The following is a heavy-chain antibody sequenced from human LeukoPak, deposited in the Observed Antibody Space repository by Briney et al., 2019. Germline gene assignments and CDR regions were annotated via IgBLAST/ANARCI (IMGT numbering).Heavy chain of an antibody. CDR2: ISSSGGNT. CDR1: GFTFSSYS. V-gene: IGHV3-23*01. CDR3: AKGSRAQGYYFDF. D-gene: IGHD3-10*01. Sequence: GGSLRLSCAASGFTFSSYSMSWVRQAPGKGLEWVSSISSSGGNTYYADSVKGRFTISRDNSKNTLYLQMNSLRAEDTAAYYCAKGSRAQGYYFDFWGRGTLVTVSS. J-gene: IGHJ4*02.